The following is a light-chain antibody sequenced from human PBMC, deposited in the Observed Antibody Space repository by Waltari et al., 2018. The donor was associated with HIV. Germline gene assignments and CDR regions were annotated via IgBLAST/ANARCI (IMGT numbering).Light chain of an antibody. Sequence: DIQMTQSLSTLSASVGDKIIITCRASQGISNWLAWFQQKPGKAPKLLIYKASNLESGVPSRFTGSGSGTEFTLTINSLQPDDFATYFCQQDSSDPLTFGRGTRVEVK. CDR1: QGISNW. CDR2: KAS. CDR3: QQDSSDPLT. V-gene: IGKV1-5*03. J-gene: IGKJ4*01.